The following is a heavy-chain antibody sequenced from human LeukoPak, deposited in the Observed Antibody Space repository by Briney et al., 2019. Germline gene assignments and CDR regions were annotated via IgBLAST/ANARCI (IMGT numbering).Heavy chain of an antibody. J-gene: IGHJ4*02. D-gene: IGHD5-12*01. Sequence: GGSLRLSCVASGFIFNNYAMNWVRQAPGKGLEWVSLIIGSSGTTFYADSVKGRFTISRDKSKSTLYLQMNSLRAEDTAVYYCAKGAYDYIEIAYFDYWGQGSLVTVSS. V-gene: IGHV3-23*01. CDR3: AKGAYDYIEIAYFDY. CDR2: IIGSSGTT. CDR1: GFIFNNYA.